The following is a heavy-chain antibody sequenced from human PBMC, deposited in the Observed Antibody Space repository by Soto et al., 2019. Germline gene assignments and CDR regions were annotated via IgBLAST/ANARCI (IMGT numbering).Heavy chain of an antibody. CDR3: AGQIAAAGP. CDR1: GFTFSNYW. J-gene: IGHJ5*02. Sequence: GGSLRLSCAASGFTFSNYWMHWVRQAPGKGLVWVSRINGDGSITSHADSVKGRFTISRDNAKNTLYLEMNSLRAEDTAVYYCAGQIAAAGPWGQGTLVTVSS. CDR2: INGDGSIT. V-gene: IGHV3-74*01. D-gene: IGHD6-13*01.